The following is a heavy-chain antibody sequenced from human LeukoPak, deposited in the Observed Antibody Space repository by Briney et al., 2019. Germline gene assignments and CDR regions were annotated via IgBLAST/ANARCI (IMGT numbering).Heavy chain of an antibody. V-gene: IGHV1-18*01. J-gene: IGHJ4*02. Sequence: AASVKVSCKASGYTFTSYGISWVRPAPGQGLEWRGWICAYNGNTNYAQKLQGRVTMTTDTSTSTAYMELRSLRSDDTAVYYCARDRGYGDYEDYWGQGTLVTVSS. D-gene: IGHD4-17*01. CDR3: ARDRGYGDYEDY. CDR2: ICAYNGNT. CDR1: GYTFTSYG.